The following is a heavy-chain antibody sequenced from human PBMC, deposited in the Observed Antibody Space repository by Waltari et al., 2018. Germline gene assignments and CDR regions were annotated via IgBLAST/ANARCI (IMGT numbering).Heavy chain of an antibody. CDR1: GGSITSNNHY. V-gene: IGHV4-39*01. CDR2: IVYSGGP. J-gene: IGHJ4*02. CDR3: ASKRGYSGYASFISDY. D-gene: IGHD5-12*01. Sequence: QLQLQESGPGLVKPSETLSLTCTVSGGSITSNNHYWGWIRQPPGKGPEWIGGIVYSGGPNYNPSLQSRVTISVDTSKNQFSLKLTSVTAADTAVYFCASKRGYSGYASFISDYWGQGTLVTVSS.